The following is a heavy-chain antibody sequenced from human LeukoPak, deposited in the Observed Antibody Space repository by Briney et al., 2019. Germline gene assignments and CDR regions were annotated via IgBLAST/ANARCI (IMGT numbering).Heavy chain of an antibody. D-gene: IGHD2-15*01. CDR3: AKQLGYCSDGSCYFPY. Sequence: QSGGSLRLPCAASGFTFSSLAMRGVRQAPGEGREWVSAISNNGGYTYYADSVQGRFTISRDNSESTLCLQMNSLRAEDTAVYYCAKQLGYCSDGSCYFPYWGQGTLVTVSS. J-gene: IGHJ4*02. CDR2: ISNNGGYT. CDR1: GFTFSSLA. V-gene: IGHV3-23*01.